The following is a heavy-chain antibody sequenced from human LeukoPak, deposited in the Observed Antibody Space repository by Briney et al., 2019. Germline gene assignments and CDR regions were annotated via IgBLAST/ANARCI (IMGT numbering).Heavy chain of an antibody. Sequence: TGGSLRLSCAASGFTFSSDWMSWVRQAPGKGLEWVSSISSSSSYIYYADSVKGRFTISRDNAKNSLYLQMNSLRAEDTAVYYCARLVVVVAATMDGMDVWGQGTTVTVSS. CDR3: ARLVVVVAATMDGMDV. J-gene: IGHJ6*02. V-gene: IGHV3-21*01. CDR1: GFTFSSDW. CDR2: ISSSSSYI. D-gene: IGHD2-15*01.